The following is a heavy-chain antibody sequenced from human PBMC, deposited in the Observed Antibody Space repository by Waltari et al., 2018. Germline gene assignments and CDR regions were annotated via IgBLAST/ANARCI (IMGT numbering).Heavy chain of an antibody. CDR3: ARRPLEQLGAMGAFDI. V-gene: IGHV4-38-2*01. CDR2: IYHSGST. Sequence: QVQLQESGPGLVKPSETLSLTCAVSGYSISSGYYWGWIRQPPGKGLEWIGSIYHSGSTSSNPPLKSRVTISVDTSKNQFSLKLSSVTAADTAVYYCARRPLEQLGAMGAFDIWRQGTMVTVSS. CDR1: GYSISSGYY. D-gene: IGHD6-13*01. J-gene: IGHJ3*02.